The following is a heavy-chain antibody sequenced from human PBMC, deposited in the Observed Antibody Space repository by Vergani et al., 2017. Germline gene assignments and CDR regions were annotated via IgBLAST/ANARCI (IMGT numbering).Heavy chain of an antibody. CDR2: IWYDGSNK. D-gene: IGHD1-26*01. CDR3: AKKGGSLYYYGVDV. V-gene: IGHV3-30*02. J-gene: IGHJ6*02. Sequence: VQLVESGGGLVQPGGSLTLSCAASGFTFSSYGMHWVRQAPGKGLEWVAVIWYDGSNKYYADSVKGRFTISRDNSKDTLFLQMNGLRPEDTGTYFCAKKGGSLYYYGVDVWGQGTTITVSS. CDR1: GFTFSSYG.